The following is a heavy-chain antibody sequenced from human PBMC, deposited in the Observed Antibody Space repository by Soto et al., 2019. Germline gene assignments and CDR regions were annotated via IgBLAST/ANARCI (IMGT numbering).Heavy chain of an antibody. CDR1: GFTFSGFD. CDR2: IGTAGDT. CDR3: ATSPEIGTHFFDS. V-gene: IGHV3-13*01. D-gene: IGHD6-13*01. J-gene: IGHJ4*02. Sequence: PGGSLRLSCEASGFTFSGFDMHWVRQPTGKGLEWVSSIGTAGDTYYAVSVKGRFTISRDNAKNSLSLQMNSLRAGDMAVYFCATSPEIGTHFFDSCRQGTQVTVSS.